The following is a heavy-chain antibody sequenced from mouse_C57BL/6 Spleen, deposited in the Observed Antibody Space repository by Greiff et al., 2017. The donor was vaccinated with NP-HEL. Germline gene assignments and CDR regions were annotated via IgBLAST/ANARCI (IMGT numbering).Heavy chain of an antibody. CDR1: GFTFSDYY. Sequence: EVKVVESGGGLVQPGGSLKLSCAASGFTFSDYYMYWVRQTPEKRLEWVAYISNGGGSTYYPDTVKGRFTISRDNAKNTLYLQMSRLKSEDTAMYYCAREGAMVTTGGFAYWGQGTLVTVSA. J-gene: IGHJ3*01. CDR2: ISNGGGST. V-gene: IGHV5-12*01. D-gene: IGHD2-2*01. CDR3: AREGAMVTTGGFAY.